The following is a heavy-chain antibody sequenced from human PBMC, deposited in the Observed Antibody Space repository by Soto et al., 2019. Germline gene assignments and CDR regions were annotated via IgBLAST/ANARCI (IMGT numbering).Heavy chain of an antibody. V-gene: IGHV3-30-3*01. CDR3: ARARQDSSGYFGYYFDY. Sequence: PGGSLRLSCAASGFTFSSYAMHWVRQAPGKGLEWVAVISYDGSNKYYADSVKGRFTISRDNSKNTLYLQMNSLRAEDTAVYYCARARQDSSGYFGYYFDYWGQGTLVTVSS. J-gene: IGHJ4*02. D-gene: IGHD3-22*01. CDR2: ISYDGSNK. CDR1: GFTFSSYA.